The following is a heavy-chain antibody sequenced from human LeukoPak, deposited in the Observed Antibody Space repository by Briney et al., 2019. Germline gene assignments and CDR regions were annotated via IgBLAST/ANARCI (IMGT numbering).Heavy chain of an antibody. CDR2: IYYSGST. Sequence: PSETLSLTCTVSGGSISSGGYYWSWIHQHPGKGLEWIGYIYYSGSTYYNPSLKSRVTISVDTSKNQFSLKLSSVTAADTAVYYCARALNSSGWNGYYFDYWGQGTLVTVSS. CDR3: ARALNSSGWNGYYFDY. V-gene: IGHV4-31*03. J-gene: IGHJ4*02. D-gene: IGHD6-19*01. CDR1: GGSISSGGYY.